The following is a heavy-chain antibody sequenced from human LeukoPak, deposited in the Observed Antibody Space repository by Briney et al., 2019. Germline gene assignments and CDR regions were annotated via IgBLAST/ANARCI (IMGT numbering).Heavy chain of an antibody. CDR2: IYVGDSDT. V-gene: IGHV5-51*01. CDR3: ARVVDYDTSGYQTKNWFDP. Sequence: GESLKISCKGSGYSFTSYWIGWVRQMPGKGLEWMGIIYVGDSDTRYRPSFQGQVTISADKSINTAYLRWSSLKASDTAMYYCARVVDYDTSGYQTKNWFDPWGQGTLVTVSS. J-gene: IGHJ5*02. CDR1: GYSFTSYW. D-gene: IGHD3-22*01.